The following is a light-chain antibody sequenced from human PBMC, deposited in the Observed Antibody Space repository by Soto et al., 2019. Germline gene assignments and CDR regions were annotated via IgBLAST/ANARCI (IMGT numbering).Light chain of an antibody. CDR1: SSDVGGYNY. J-gene: IGLJ2*01. Sequence: QSVLTQPPSASGSPGQSVTISCTGTSSDVGGYNYVSWYQQHPGKAPKLMIYEVNKRPSGVPDRFSGSKSGNTASLTVSGLQAEDEADYYCSSYAGSTNLKIFGGGTQLTVL. CDR2: EVN. V-gene: IGLV2-8*01. CDR3: SSYAGSTNLKI.